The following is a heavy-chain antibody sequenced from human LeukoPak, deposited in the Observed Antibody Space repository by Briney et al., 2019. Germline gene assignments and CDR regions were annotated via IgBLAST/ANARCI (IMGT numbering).Heavy chain of an antibody. CDR2: IYYSGST. CDR1: GGSISSYY. V-gene: IGHV4-59*01. J-gene: IGHJ2*01. CDR3: ARGRYDILTGYYPTYWYFDL. Sequence: PSETLSLTCTVSGGSISSYYWSWIRQPPGKGLEWIGYIYYSGSTNYNPSLKSRVTISVDTSKNQFSLKLSSVTAADTAMYYCARGRYDILTGYYPTYWYFDLWGRGTLVTVSS. D-gene: IGHD3-9*01.